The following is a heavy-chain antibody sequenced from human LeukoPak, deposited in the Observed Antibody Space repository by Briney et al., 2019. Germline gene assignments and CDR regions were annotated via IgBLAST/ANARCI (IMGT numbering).Heavy chain of an antibody. CDR1: GGSISSGGYS. J-gene: IGHJ4*02. CDR3: AREGVTGYIDY. V-gene: IGHV4-30-2*01. D-gene: IGHD2-8*02. CDR2: IYHSGST. Sequence: PSQTLSLTCAVSGGSISSGGYSWSWIRQPPGKGLEWIGYIYHSGSTYYNPSLKSRVTISVDRSKNQFSLKLSSVTAADTAVYYCAREGVTGYIDYWGQGTLVTVYS.